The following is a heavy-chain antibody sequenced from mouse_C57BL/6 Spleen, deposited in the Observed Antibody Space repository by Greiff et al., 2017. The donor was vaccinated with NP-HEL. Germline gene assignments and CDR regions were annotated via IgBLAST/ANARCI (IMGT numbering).Heavy chain of an antibody. V-gene: IGHV14-1*01. Sequence: VQLKESGAELVRPGASVKLSCTASGFNIKDYYMHWVKQRPEQGLEWIGRIDPEDGDTEYAPKFQGKATMTADTSSNTAYLQLSSLTSEDTAVYYCTRAGITTVEYFDVWGTGTTVTVSS. CDR1: GFNIKDYY. CDR2: IDPEDGDT. D-gene: IGHD1-1*01. CDR3: TRAGITTVEYFDV. J-gene: IGHJ1*03.